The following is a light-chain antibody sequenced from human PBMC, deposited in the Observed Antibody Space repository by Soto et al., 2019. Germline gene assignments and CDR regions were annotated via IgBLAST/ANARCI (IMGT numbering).Light chain of an antibody. Sequence: QSALTQPPSVSGSPGQSVAISCTGTSSDVGSYNRVAWYQQPPGTAPKLMIYEVSNRPSGVPDRFSGSKSGNTASLTISGLQAEDETDYXCSSFTSSRTYAFGTGTKVTVL. CDR3: SSFTSSRTYA. J-gene: IGLJ1*01. V-gene: IGLV2-18*02. CDR2: EVS. CDR1: SSDVGSYNR.